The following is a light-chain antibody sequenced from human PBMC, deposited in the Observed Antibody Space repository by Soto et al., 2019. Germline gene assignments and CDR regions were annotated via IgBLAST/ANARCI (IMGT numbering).Light chain of an antibody. J-gene: IGLJ2*01. CDR3: SSYTSSNTLV. CDR2: EVS. CDR1: SSDVGAYNY. Sequence: QSALTQPDSVSGSPGQSITISCTGTSSDVGAYNYGSWYQQHPGKAPKLMIFEVSDRPSGVSNRFSGSKSGNTASLTISGLQAEDEADYYCSSYTSSNTLVFGGGTKVTV. V-gene: IGLV2-14*01.